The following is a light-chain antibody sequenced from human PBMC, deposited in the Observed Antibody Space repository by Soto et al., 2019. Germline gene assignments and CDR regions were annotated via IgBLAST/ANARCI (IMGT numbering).Light chain of an antibody. Sequence: QSVLTQPASVSGSPGQSITISCTGASSDVGGYNYVSWYQQHPGKAPKLMIYDVSNRPSGVSNRFSGSKSGNTASLTISGLQAEDEADYSCSSYTSSSTPLYVFGTGTKVPVL. V-gene: IGLV2-14*01. CDR3: SSYTSSSTPLYV. CDR2: DVS. J-gene: IGLJ1*01. CDR1: SSDVGGYNY.